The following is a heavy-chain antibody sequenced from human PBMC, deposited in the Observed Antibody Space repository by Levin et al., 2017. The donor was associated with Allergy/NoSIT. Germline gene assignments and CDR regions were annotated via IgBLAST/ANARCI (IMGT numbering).Heavy chain of an antibody. Sequence: GGSLRLSCAASGFTFSSYAMSWVRQAPGKGLEWVSAISGSGGSTYYADSVKGRFTISRDNSKNTLYLQMNSLRAEDTAVYYCAKNPGLGIATLLRREYYFDYWGQGTLVTVSS. CDR2: ISGSGGST. CDR1: GFTFSSYA. V-gene: IGHV3-23*01. CDR3: AKNPGLGIATLLRREYYFDY. J-gene: IGHJ4*02. D-gene: IGHD5/OR15-5a*01.